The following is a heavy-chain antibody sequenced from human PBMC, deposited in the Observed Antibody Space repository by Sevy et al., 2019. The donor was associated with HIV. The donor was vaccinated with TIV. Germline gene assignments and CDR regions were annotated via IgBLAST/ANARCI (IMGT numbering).Heavy chain of an antibody. V-gene: IGHV3-23*01. Sequence: GGSLRLSCAASGFTFSSYAMSWVRQAPGKGLEWVSAISGSGGSTYYADSMKGRFTISRDNSKNTLYLQMNSLRAEDTAVYYCAKDQPAAIQNPFYYYGMDVWGQGTTVTVSS. D-gene: IGHD2-2*02. CDR2: ISGSGGST. J-gene: IGHJ6*02. CDR3: AKDQPAAIQNPFYYYGMDV. CDR1: GFTFSSYA.